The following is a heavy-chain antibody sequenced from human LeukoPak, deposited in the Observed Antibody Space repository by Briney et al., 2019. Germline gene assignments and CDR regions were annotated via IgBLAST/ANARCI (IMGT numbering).Heavy chain of an antibody. J-gene: IGHJ6*04. Sequence: ASVKVSCKASGYTFTCYGISWVRQAPGQGLEWMGWISAYNGNTNYAQKLQGRVTMTTDTSTSTAYMELRSLRSDDTAVYYCAREEGESDWLNYYYYGMDVWGKGTTVTVSS. V-gene: IGHV1-18*04. CDR1: GYTFTCYG. D-gene: IGHD3-9*01. CDR2: ISAYNGNT. CDR3: AREEGESDWLNYYYYGMDV.